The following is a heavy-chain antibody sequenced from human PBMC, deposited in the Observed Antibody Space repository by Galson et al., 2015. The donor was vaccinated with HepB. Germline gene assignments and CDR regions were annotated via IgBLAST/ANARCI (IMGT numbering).Heavy chain of an antibody. Sequence: SLRLSCAASEFSFDEYGMSWVRQTPGKGLEWISAINWSGGRTGYAASVKGRFTISRDNAKNSLYLQMNSLRAEDTAVYYCARDQGYYDILTGYFPYYFDHWGRGTLVTVSS. D-gene: IGHD3-9*01. CDR2: INWSGGRT. J-gene: IGHJ4*02. CDR3: ARDQGYYDILTGYFPYYFDH. CDR1: EFSFDEYG. V-gene: IGHV3-20*04.